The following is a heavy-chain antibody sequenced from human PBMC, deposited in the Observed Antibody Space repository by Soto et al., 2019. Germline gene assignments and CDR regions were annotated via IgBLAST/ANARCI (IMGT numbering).Heavy chain of an antibody. V-gene: IGHV4-59*08. D-gene: IGHD6-13*01. CDR3: ARQFAIEAGRRGDYFYYMAV. CDR1: SGSISNYY. J-gene: IGHJ6*03. Sequence: PSETLSLTCTVSSGSISNYYWSWIRQPPGKGLEWIGYIFHAGTFNYNPSLKGRVTLSVDTSKNQFSLKLGSVTAADTAVYYCARQFAIEAGRRGDYFYYMAVWGQGTTVTVSS. CDR2: IFHAGTF.